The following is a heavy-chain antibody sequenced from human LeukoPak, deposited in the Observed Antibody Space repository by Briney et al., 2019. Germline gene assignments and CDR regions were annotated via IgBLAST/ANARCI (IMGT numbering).Heavy chain of an antibody. CDR1: GFTFNNYA. D-gene: IGHD3-10*01. CDR2: ISSDESNK. CDR3: ATDYSYGSGSYYNRFDN. Sequence: GGSLRLSCAASGFTFNNYAMHWVRQAPGEGLEWVALISSDESNKYYADSVKGRFTISRDNSMNTLYLQTNSLRADDTAVYYCATDYSYGSGSYYNRFDNWGQGTLVTVSS. J-gene: IGHJ4*02. V-gene: IGHV3-30*03.